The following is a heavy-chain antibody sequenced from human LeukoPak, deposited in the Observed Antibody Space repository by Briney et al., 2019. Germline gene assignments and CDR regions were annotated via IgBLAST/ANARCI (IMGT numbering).Heavy chain of an antibody. D-gene: IGHD6-6*01. Sequence: GRSLRLSCAASGFTFSSYVMHWVRQAPGKGLEWVAAISYDGSNKYYADSVKGRFTISRDNSKNTLYLQMNSLRAEDTAVYYCARDQGSSSNYYYYGMDVWGQGTTVTVSS. CDR2: ISYDGSNK. V-gene: IGHV3-30-3*01. J-gene: IGHJ6*02. CDR1: GFTFSSYV. CDR3: ARDQGSSSNYYYYGMDV.